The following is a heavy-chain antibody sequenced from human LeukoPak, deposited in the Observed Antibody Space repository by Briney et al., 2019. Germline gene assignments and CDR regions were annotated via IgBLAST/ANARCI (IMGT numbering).Heavy chain of an antibody. CDR2: IYYSGST. Sequence: PSETLSLTCTVSGASISSYYRSWIRQPPGKGLEWIGYIYYSGSTNYNPPLKSPVTISPDTPKNQFSLKLSSVTAADTAVYYCGRRNKGPADVWGQGTTVIVSS. CDR1: GASISSYY. J-gene: IGHJ6*02. V-gene: IGHV4-59*01. D-gene: IGHD1-14*01. CDR3: GRRNKGPADV.